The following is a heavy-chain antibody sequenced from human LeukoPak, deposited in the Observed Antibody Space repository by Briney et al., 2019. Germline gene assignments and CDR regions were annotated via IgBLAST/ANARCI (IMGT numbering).Heavy chain of an antibody. V-gene: IGHV4-39*07. CDR1: GDSINSDTYY. J-gene: IGHJ3*02. Sequence: SETLSLTCIVSGDSINSDTYYWGWIRQPPGRGLEWIGSIYYSGSTYYNPSLKSRVTISVDTSKNQFSLKLSSVTAADTAVYYCATPAGLYYYGSGSYVDAFDIWGQGTMVTVSS. CDR2: IYYSGST. CDR3: ATPAGLYYYGSGSYVDAFDI. D-gene: IGHD3-10*01.